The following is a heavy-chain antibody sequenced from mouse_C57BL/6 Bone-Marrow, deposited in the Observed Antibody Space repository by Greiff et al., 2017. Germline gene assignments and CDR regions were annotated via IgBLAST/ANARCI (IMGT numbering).Heavy chain of an antibody. V-gene: IGHV1-62-2*01. D-gene: IGHD2-14*01. CDR2: FYPGSGSI. CDR3: ARTGYAAWFAY. J-gene: IGHJ3*01. CDR1: GYTFTEYT. Sequence: VQLQQSGAELVKPGASVKLSCKASGYTFTEYTIHWVKQRSGQGLEWIGWFYPGSGSIKYNEKFKGKATLTADKSSSTAYMELSSLTSEDSAVXCCARTGYAAWFAYWGQGTLLTVSA.